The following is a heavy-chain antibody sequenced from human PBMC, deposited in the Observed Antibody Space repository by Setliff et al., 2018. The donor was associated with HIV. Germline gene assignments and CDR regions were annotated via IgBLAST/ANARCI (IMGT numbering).Heavy chain of an antibody. J-gene: IGHJ4*02. CDR3: ARDNRTGYSGGWPLDY. CDR1: GYFFTAYY. V-gene: IGHV1-2*02. Sequence: ASVKVSCKASGYFFTAYYMHWVRQAPGQGLEWMAWINPNTGGTQYAQKFQGRVTVTRDTPISTACMEIKKLTSDDTAVYYCARDNRTGYSGGWPLDYWGQGTVVTVSS. D-gene: IGHD5-12*01. CDR2: INPNTGGT.